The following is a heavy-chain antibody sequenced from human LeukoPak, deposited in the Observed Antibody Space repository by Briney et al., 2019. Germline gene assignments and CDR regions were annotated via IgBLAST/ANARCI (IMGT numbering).Heavy chain of an antibody. CDR1: GGSISGSSYY. Sequence: SETLSLTCTVSGGSISGSSYYSGWIRQPPGKGLEWIGYVYYTGSTNYNPSLKSRVTISLDTSKNQFSLKLSSVTAADTAVYYCARGSYCSSTSCYTNDWFDPWGQGTLVTVSS. D-gene: IGHD2-2*02. J-gene: IGHJ5*02. CDR3: ARGSYCSSTSCYTNDWFDP. V-gene: IGHV4-61*05. CDR2: VYYTGST.